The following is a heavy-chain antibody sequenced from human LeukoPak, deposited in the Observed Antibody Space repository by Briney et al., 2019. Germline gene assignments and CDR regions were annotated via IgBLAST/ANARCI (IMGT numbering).Heavy chain of an antibody. D-gene: IGHD3-10*01. J-gene: IGHJ5*02. CDR1: GSSIYSRSNY. Sequence: SSETLSLTCTVSGSSIYSRSNYWAWIRQPPGKGLEWIGSIYYSGSTYYNPSLKSRVTISVDTSKNQFSLKLSSVTAADTAVYYCARRGYYGSGTLGWFDPWGQGTLVTVSS. V-gene: IGHV4-39*01. CDR3: ARRGYYGSGTLGWFDP. CDR2: IYYSGST.